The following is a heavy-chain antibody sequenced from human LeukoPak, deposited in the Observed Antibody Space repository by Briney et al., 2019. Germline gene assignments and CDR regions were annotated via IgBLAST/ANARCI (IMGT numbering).Heavy chain of an antibody. J-gene: IGHJ3*02. CDR3: ARVVVPAAIEAFDI. V-gene: IGHV4-39*07. CDR1: GGSISSSSYY. CDR2: IYYSGST. D-gene: IGHD2-2*01. Sequence: SETLSLTCTVSGGSISSSSYYWGWIRQPPGKGLEWLGCIYYSGSTYYNPSLKSRVTISVDTSKNQFSLKLSSVTAADTAVYYCARVVVPAAIEAFDIWGQGTMVTVSS.